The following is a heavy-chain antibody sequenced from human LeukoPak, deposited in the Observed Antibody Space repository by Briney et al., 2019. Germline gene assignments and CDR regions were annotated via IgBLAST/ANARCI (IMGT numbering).Heavy chain of an antibody. J-gene: IGHJ4*02. CDR1: GFTFSSYA. CDR2: ISYDGSNK. Sequence: PGGSLRLSCAASGFTFSSYAMHWVRQAPGKGLEWVAVISYDGSNKYYADSVKGRFTISRDNSKNTLYLQMNSLRAEDTAVYYCARESFGGVFDYWGQGTLVTVSS. D-gene: IGHD3-10*01. CDR3: ARESFGGVFDY. V-gene: IGHV3-30-3*01.